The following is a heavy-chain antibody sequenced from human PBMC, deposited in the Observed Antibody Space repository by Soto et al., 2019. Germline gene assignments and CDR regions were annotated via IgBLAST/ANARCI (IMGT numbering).Heavy chain of an antibody. J-gene: IGHJ4*02. CDR2: MNPNSGNT. CDR3: ARRGYDFWSGYRSYYFDY. D-gene: IGHD3-3*01. V-gene: IGHV1-8*01. CDR1: GYTFTSYD. Sequence: ASVKVSCKASGYTFTSYDINWVRQATGQGLEWMGWMNPNSGNTGYAQKFQGRATMTRNTSISTAYMELSSLRSEDTAVYYCARRGYDFWSGYRSYYFDYWGQGTLVTVSS.